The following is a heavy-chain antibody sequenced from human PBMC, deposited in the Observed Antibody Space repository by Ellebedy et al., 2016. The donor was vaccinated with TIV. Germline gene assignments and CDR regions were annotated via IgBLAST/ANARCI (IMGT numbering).Heavy chain of an antibody. CDR2: IYYSGST. CDR3: ARDEGGSGSLSY. J-gene: IGHJ4*02. CDR1: GGSITSGASY. D-gene: IGHD3-10*01. Sequence: MPSETLSPTCTLSGGSITSGASYWTWTLQQPGRGLEWFGNIYYSGSTYYRPSPKTRVTISLDTSNNQFSLRLNSVTAADTAVYYCARDEGGSGSLSYWGQGSLVTVSS. V-gene: IGHV4-31*03.